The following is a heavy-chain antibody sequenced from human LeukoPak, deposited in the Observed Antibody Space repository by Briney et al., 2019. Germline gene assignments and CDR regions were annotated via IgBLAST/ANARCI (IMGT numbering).Heavy chain of an antibody. V-gene: IGHV3-23*01. CDR1: GITVSGNY. J-gene: IGHJ4*02. CDR3: ARDLYYYGSGSIDY. D-gene: IGHD3-10*01. CDR2: ISGSGGST. Sequence: PGGSLRLSCGVSGITVSGNYMSWVRQAPGKGLEWVSAISGSGGSTYYADSVKGRFTISRDNSKNTLYLQMNSLRAEDTAVYYCARDLYYYGSGSIDYWGQGTLVTVSS.